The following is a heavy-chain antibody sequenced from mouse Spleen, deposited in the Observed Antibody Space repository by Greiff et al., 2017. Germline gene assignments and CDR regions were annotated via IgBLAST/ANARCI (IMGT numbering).Heavy chain of an antibody. CDR1: GYSITSGYY. V-gene: IGHV3-6*01. CDR3: ARGGYPFAY. CDR2: ISYDGSN. D-gene: IGHD2-2*01. Sequence: ESGPGLVKPSQSLSLTCSVTGYSITSGYYWNWIRQFPGNKLEWMGYISYDGSNNYNPSLKNRISITRDTSKNQFFLKLNSVTTEDTATYYCARGGYPFAYWGQGTLVTVSA. J-gene: IGHJ3*01.